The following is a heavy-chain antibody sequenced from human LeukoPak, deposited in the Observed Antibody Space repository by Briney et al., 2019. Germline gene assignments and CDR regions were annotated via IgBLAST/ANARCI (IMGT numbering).Heavy chain of an antibody. Sequence: GGSLRLSCAASGFTFDDYAMHWVRQAPGKGLEWVSGISWNSGSIGYADSVKGRFTISRDNAKNSLYLQMNSLRAEDTALYYCAKARYSSSWYDYRGQGTLVTVSS. CDR3: AKARYSSSWYDY. CDR2: ISWNSGSI. CDR1: GFTFDDYA. V-gene: IGHV3-9*01. D-gene: IGHD6-13*01. J-gene: IGHJ4*02.